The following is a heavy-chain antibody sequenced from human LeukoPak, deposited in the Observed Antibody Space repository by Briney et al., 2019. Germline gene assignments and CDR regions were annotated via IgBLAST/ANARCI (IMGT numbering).Heavy chain of an antibody. CDR2: IYYSGST. V-gene: IGHV4-30-4*08. CDR1: GGSISSGDYY. CDR3: ARTSVLVAPGFEYYFDY. J-gene: IGHJ4*02. D-gene: IGHD2-8*02. Sequence: SPSQTLSLTCTVSGGSISSGDYYWSWIRQPPGKGLEWIGYIYYSGSTYYNPSLKSRVTISVDTSKNQFSLKLSSVTAADTAVYYCARTSVLVAPGFEYYFDYWGQGTLVTVSS.